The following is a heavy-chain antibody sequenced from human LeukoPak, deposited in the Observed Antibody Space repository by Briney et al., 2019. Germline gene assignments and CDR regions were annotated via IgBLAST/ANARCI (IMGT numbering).Heavy chain of an antibody. J-gene: IGHJ4*02. V-gene: IGHV3-33*01. CDR3: ARVGYNCGWYEY. Sequence: GTSLRLSCAASGFTFSRYGMHWVRQAPGKGLEWVAVIWEDGSNIYYADSVKGRFTISGDNSKNTLYLQMNSLRAEDTAVYYCARVGYNCGWYEYWGQGTLVTVSS. D-gene: IGHD6-19*01. CDR2: IWEDGSNI. CDR1: GFTFSRYG.